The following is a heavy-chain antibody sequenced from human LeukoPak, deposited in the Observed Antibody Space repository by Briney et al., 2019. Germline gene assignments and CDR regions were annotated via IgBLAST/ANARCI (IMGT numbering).Heavy chain of an antibody. J-gene: IGHJ3*02. D-gene: IGHD2-15*01. V-gene: IGHV1-2*02. CDR3: ARDRWELQQGAFDI. CDR2: INPNSGGT. Sequence: ASVKVSCKASGYTFTGYYMHWVRQAPGQGLEWMGWINPNSGGTNYAQKFQGRVTMTRDTSISTAYMELSRLRSDDTAVYYCARDRWELQQGAFDIWGQGTMVTVSS. CDR1: GYTFTGYY.